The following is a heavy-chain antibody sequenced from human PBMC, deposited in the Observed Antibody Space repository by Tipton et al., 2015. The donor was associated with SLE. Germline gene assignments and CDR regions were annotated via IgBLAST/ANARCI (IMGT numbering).Heavy chain of an antibody. D-gene: IGHD6-6*01. V-gene: IGHV3-48*01. Sequence: SLRLSCAASGFTFSSYSMNWVRQAPGKGLEWVSYISSSSSTIYYADSVKGRFTISRDNAKNSLYLQMNSLRAEDTAVYYCAKDREYSSSYDAFDIWGQGTMVTVSS. CDR2: ISSSSSTI. CDR3: AKDREYSSSYDAFDI. CDR1: GFTFSSYS. J-gene: IGHJ3*02.